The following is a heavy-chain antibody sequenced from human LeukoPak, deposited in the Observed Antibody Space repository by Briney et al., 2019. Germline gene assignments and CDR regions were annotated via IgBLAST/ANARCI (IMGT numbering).Heavy chain of an antibody. D-gene: IGHD3-3*01. CDR2: ISSSSSYI. CDR3: ARDYDFWSGYSYNWFDP. CDR1: GFTFSSYS. J-gene: IGHJ5*02. V-gene: IGHV3-21*01. Sequence: PGGSLRLSCAASGFTFSSYSMNWVRQAPGKGPEWVSSISSSSSYIYYADSVKGRFTISRDNAKNSHYLQMNSLRAEDTAVYYCARDYDFWSGYSYNWFDPWGQGTLVTVSS.